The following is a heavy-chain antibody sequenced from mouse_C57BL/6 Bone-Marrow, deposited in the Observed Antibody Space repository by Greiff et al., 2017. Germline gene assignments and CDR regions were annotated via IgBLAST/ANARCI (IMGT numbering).Heavy chain of an antibody. CDR1: GFNIKDDY. J-gene: IGHJ4*01. D-gene: IGHD2-5*01. Sequence: VQLQQSGAELVRPGASVKLSCTASGFNIKDDYMHWVKQRPEQGLEWIGWIDPENGDTEYASKFQGQATITADTSSNTAYLQLSSLTSEDTAVYYCTTYSNPYYAMDDWGQGTSDTVSS. V-gene: IGHV14-4*01. CDR2: IDPENGDT. CDR3: TTYSNPYYAMDD.